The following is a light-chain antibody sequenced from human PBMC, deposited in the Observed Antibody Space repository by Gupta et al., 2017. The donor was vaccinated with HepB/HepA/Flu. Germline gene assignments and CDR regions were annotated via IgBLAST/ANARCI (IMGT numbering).Light chain of an antibody. Sequence: SSLPQPAPVSGSPGRSVTISGTGASSDIGGDRLVSWFQQHPGKVPTLIIYEVTKRPSGVSSRFSGSKSANAAALTISGLQAEDEADYYCSSYTSTNTLFGGGTKVTVL. CDR1: SSDIGGDRL. J-gene: IGLJ2*01. V-gene: IGLV2-23*02. CDR2: EVT. CDR3: SSYTSTNTL.